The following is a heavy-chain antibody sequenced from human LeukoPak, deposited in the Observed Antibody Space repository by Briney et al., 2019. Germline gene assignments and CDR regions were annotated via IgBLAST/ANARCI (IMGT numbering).Heavy chain of an antibody. Sequence: PGRSLRLSCAASGFTFSSYGMHWVRQAPGKGLEWVAVISYDGSNKYYADSVKGRFTISRDNSKNTLYLQVNSLRAEDTAVYYFAKKTGGIYVFGIWGQGTMVTVSS. D-gene: IGHD1-26*01. CDR3: AKKTGGIYVFGI. CDR2: ISYDGSNK. J-gene: IGHJ3*02. CDR1: GFTFSSYG. V-gene: IGHV3-30*18.